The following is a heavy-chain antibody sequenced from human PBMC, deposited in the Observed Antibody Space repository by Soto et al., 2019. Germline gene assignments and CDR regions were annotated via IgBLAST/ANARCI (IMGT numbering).Heavy chain of an antibody. D-gene: IGHD6-19*01. CDR2: IYYSGST. CDR1: GGSISSYY. Sequence: SETLSLTCTVSGGSISSYYWSWIRQPPGKGLEWIGYIYYSGSTNYNPSLKSRVTISVDTSKNQFSLKLSSVTAADTAVYYCATVAGTFPLARYFAYWGQGTLVTVSS. J-gene: IGHJ4*02. CDR3: ATVAGTFPLARYFAY. V-gene: IGHV4-59*08.